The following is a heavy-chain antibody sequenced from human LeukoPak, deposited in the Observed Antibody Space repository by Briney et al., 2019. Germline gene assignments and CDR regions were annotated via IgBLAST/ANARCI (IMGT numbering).Heavy chain of an antibody. CDR2: ISYDGSNK. D-gene: IGHD3-9*01. Sequence: GGSLRLSCAASGFTFSSYAMHWVRQAPGKGLEWVAVISYDGSNKYYADSVKGRSTISRDNSKNTLYLQMNSLRTEDAAVYYCAREILRYFDWGYYGMDVWGKGTTVTVSS. CDR1: GFTFSSYA. J-gene: IGHJ6*04. V-gene: IGHV3-30*04. CDR3: AREILRYFDWGYYGMDV.